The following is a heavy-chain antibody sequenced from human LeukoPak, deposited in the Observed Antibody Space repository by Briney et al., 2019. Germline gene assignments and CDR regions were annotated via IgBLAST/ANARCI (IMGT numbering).Heavy chain of an antibody. J-gene: IGHJ4*02. CDR2: VSATGLTT. CDR3: AKDIHGAFDY. CDR1: GFTFSSYA. D-gene: IGHD3-16*01. Sequence: GSLRLSCAASGFTFSSYAMSWVRQAPGKGLEWVSVVSATGLTTDYVDSVKGRFTISRDNSQNTLSLEMNSLRAEDTAVYFCAKDIHGAFDYWGQGTLVTVSS. V-gene: IGHV3-23*01.